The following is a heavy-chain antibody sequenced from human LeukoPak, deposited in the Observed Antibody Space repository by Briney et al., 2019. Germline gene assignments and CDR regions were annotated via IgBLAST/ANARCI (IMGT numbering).Heavy chain of an antibody. CDR2: IYSGGST. J-gene: IGHJ4*02. CDR3: ASRGSLIDFDY. Sequence: GGSLRLSCAASGFTVSSNSMGWVGQAPGKGLEWVSVIYSGGSTYYADSVKGRFTISRDNSKNTLYLQMNSLRAEDTAVYYCASRGSLIDFDYWGQGTLVTVSS. D-gene: IGHD2-15*01. V-gene: IGHV3-53*01. CDR1: GFTVSSNS.